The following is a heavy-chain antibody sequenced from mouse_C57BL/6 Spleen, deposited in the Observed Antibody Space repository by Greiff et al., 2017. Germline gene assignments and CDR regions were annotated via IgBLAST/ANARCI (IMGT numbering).Heavy chain of an antibody. CDR2: IWWDDDK. Sequence: QVTLKESGPGILQPSQTLSLTCFFSGFSLSTFGMGVGWIRQPSGKGLEWLAHIWWDDDKSYNPALMSRLTISKDTSTNQVFLKIANVETADTATYYCARINTTVVDAYWGQGTLVTVSA. J-gene: IGHJ3*01. CDR1: GFSLSTFGMG. CDR3: ARINTTVVDAY. V-gene: IGHV8-8*01. D-gene: IGHD1-1*01.